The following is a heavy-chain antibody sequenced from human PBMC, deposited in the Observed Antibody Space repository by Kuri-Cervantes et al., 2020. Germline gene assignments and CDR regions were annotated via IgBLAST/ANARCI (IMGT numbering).Heavy chain of an antibody. CDR3: ARDLQLWSLGYYYYYGMDV. CDR1: GGSIRGFY. Sequence: GSLSLTCTISGGSIRGFYCSWIRQPAGRGLECIGRIYTSESAPYNPSLKCRVTLSVDTSKSQVSLKLSSVTAADPAVYYCARDLQLWSLGYYYYYGMDVWGQGTTVTVSS. CDR2: IYTSESA. D-gene: IGHD5-18*01. V-gene: IGHV4-4*07. J-gene: IGHJ6*02.